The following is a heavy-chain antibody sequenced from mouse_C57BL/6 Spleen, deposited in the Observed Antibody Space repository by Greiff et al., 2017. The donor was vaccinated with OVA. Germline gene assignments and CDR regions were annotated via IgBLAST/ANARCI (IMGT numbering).Heavy chain of an antibody. V-gene: IGHV1-72*01. CDR2: IDPNSGGT. CDR3: ARTFPYYYGSSPWYFDV. D-gene: IGHD1-1*01. J-gene: IGHJ1*03. CDR1: GYTFTSYW. Sequence: QVQLQQPGAELVKPGASVKLSCKASGYTFTSYWMHWVKQRPGRGLEWIGRIDPNSGGTKYNEKFKSKATLTVDKPSSTAYMQLSSLTSEDSAVYYCARTFPYYYGSSPWYFDVWGTGTTVTVSS.